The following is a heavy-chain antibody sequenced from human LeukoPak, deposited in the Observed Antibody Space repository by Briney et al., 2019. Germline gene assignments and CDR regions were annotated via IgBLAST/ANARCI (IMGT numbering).Heavy chain of an antibody. CDR3: AKDITPDYGDPSYFDL. D-gene: IGHD4-17*01. CDR1: GFTFSSYA. CDR2: ISWNSGSI. J-gene: IGHJ2*01. V-gene: IGHV3-9*03. Sequence: GGSLRLSCAASGFTFSSYAMSWVRQAPGKGLEWVSGISWNSGSIGYADSVKGRFTISRDNAKNSLYLQMNSLRAEDMALYYCAKDITPDYGDPSYFDLWGRGTLVTVSS.